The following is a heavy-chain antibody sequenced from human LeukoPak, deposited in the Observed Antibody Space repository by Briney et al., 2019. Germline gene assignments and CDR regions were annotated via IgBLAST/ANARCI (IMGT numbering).Heavy chain of an antibody. J-gene: IGHJ6*02. Sequence: PSETLSLTCTVSGGSISSYYWSWIRQPAGKGLEWIGRIYTSGSTNYNPSLKSRVTMSVDTSKNQFSLKLSSVTAADTAVYYCARGLTYDFWSGYKSYYYGMDVWGQGTTVTVSS. V-gene: IGHV4-4*07. CDR2: IYTSGST. CDR3: ARGLTYDFWSGYKSYYYGMDV. CDR1: GGSISSYY. D-gene: IGHD3-3*01.